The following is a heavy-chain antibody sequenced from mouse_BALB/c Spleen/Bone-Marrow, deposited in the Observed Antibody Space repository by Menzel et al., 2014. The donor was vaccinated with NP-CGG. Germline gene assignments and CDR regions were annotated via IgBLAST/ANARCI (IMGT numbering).Heavy chain of an antibody. CDR3: ASLYDGYSVFVY. Sequence: EVQLQQSGGGLVKLGGSLKLPCAASGFTFSSYYMSWVRQTPEKRLELVAAITTNGGSTYYPDTVKGRFTISRDNAKNTLYLQMSSLKSEDTALYYCASLYDGYSVFVYWGQGTLVTVSA. CDR2: ITTNGGST. J-gene: IGHJ3*01. V-gene: IGHV5-6-2*01. D-gene: IGHD2-3*01. CDR1: GFTFSSYY.